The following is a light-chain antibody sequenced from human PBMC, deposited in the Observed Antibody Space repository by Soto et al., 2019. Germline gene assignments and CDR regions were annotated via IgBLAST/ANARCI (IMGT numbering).Light chain of an antibody. CDR1: SSDVGSYKF. J-gene: IGLJ3*02. Sequence: QSVLTQPASVSGSPGQSITISCTGTSSDVGSYKFVSWYQQHPGKAPKLMIFEASKRPSGVSDRFSGSKSGNTASLTISGLQAEDEADYYCCSYAGSSTWVFGGGTKLTVL. V-gene: IGLV2-23*01. CDR3: CSYAGSSTWV. CDR2: EAS.